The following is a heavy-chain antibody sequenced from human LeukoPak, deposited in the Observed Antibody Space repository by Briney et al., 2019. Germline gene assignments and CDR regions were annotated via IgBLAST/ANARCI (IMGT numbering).Heavy chain of an antibody. CDR1: GFTFSNAW. Sequence: PGGSLRLSCAASGFTFSNAWMSWVRQAPGKGLEWVGRIKSKTDGGTTDYAAPVKGRFTISRDDSKNTLYLQMNSLRAEDTAVYYCAKDWDYSSGPHDYWGQGTLVTVSS. D-gene: IGHD6-19*01. CDR3: AKDWDYSSGPHDY. J-gene: IGHJ4*02. CDR2: IKSKTDGGTT. V-gene: IGHV3-15*01.